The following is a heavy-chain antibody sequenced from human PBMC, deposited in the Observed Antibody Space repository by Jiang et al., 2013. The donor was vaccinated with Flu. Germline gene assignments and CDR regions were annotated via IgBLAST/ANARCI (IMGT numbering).Heavy chain of an antibody. D-gene: IGHD7-27*01. CDR2: ISGSGGST. V-gene: IGHV3-23*01. CDR1: TFSSYA. CDR3: AKDPAGEEVDY. Sequence: TFSSYAMSWVRQAPGKGLEWVSAISGSGGSTYYADSVKGRFTISRDNSKNTLYLQMNSLRAEDTAVYYCAKDPAGEEVDYWGQGTLVTVSS. J-gene: IGHJ4*02.